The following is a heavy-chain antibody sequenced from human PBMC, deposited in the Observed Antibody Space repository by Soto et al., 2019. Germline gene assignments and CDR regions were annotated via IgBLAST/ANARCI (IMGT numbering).Heavy chain of an antibody. D-gene: IGHD3-16*01. Sequence: KPSETLSLTCTVSGGSIRSGSHYWSWIRQHPGKGLEWIGYIYYSGSTYYNPSLKSRITISISTSKNQFSLKLTHVTAADTAVYYCAREGGDGIDYWGQGTLVTVSS. CDR1: GGSIRSGSHY. V-gene: IGHV4-31*03. CDR3: AREGGDGIDY. CDR2: IYYSGST. J-gene: IGHJ4*02.